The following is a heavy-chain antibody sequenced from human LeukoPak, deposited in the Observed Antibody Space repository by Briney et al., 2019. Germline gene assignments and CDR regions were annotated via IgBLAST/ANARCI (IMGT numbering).Heavy chain of an antibody. D-gene: IGHD2-21*02. CDR2: INPNSGDT. CDR1: GYTFTGYY. Sequence: ASVKVSCKASGYTFTGYYMHWVRQAPGQGLEWMGWINPNSGDTKCAQKFQGRVTMTRDTSISTAYMELSRLTSDDTAVYYCARGDSVVTAAYWGQGTLVTVSS. CDR3: ARGDSVVTAAY. V-gene: IGHV1-2*02. J-gene: IGHJ4*02.